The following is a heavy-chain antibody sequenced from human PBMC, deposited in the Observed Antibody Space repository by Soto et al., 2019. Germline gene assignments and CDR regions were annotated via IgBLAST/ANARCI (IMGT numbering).Heavy chain of an antibody. D-gene: IGHD4-17*01. CDR3: ARHPVSGDYAGFVV. CDR1: GYSFTTYW. Sequence: GEYLKISWKGSGYSFTTYWIGWVRQMPGKGLEWMGIIYLGDSDTRYSPSFQGQVTISADKSISTAFLQWSSLKASDTAMYYCARHPVSGDYAGFVVWGQGTTVTVSS. J-gene: IGHJ6*02. V-gene: IGHV5-51*01. CDR2: IYLGDSDT.